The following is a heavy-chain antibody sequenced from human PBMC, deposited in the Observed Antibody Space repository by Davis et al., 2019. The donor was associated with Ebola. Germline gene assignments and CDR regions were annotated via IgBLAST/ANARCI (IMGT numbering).Heavy chain of an antibody. CDR2: ISGYDGVT. Sequence: ASVKASCKTSGYNFNRYGISWVRQVPGQGLEWMGWISGYDGVTKYSEKYKGRITLTTETSTSTAYMEVRSLTSDDTALYYCARDGLVPDAIRGGFDPWGQGMLVTVSS. V-gene: IGHV1-18*01. CDR3: ARDGLVPDAIRGGFDP. D-gene: IGHD2-2*02. J-gene: IGHJ5*02. CDR1: GYNFNRYG.